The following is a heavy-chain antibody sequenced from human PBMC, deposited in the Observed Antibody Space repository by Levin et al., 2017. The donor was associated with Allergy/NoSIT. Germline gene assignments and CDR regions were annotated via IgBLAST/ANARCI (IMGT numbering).Heavy chain of an antibody. J-gene: IGHJ6*02. D-gene: IGHD3-16*02. CDR2: IKQDGSET. Sequence: PGESLKISCAASGFTFTSFWMTWVRQVPGKGLEWVANIKQDGSETYYVDSVKGRFTISRDNAKNSVYLQMNSLRVDDTAVYYCAREEGWGYHYGMDGWGQGTTVTVSS. CDR3: AREEGWGYHYGMDG. CDR1: GFTFTSFW. V-gene: IGHV3-7*01.